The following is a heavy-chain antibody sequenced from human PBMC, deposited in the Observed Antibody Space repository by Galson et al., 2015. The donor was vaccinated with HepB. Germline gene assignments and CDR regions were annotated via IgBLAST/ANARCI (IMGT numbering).Heavy chain of an antibody. J-gene: IGHJ4*02. Sequence: SLRLSCAASGFTFNNFALSWVRQAPGKGLECVSTMSGSGFTIYYADSVKGRFTISRDSSKSTLYLQMNNLGVEDTAVYYCAKPAHGGGGQGTLVTVSS. CDR3: AKPAHGG. CDR1: GFTFNNFA. V-gene: IGHV3-23*01. CDR2: MSGSGFTI. D-gene: IGHD2-15*01.